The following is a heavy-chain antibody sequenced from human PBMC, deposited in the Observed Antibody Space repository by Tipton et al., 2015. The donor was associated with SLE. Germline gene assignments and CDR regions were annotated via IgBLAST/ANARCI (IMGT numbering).Heavy chain of an antibody. Sequence: GSLRLSCAASGFTFRTYAMSWVRQAPGRGLEWVSSISASGDSTYLADSVKGRFTLSRDNSKNMLYMQMNSLRADDSAIYYCAKDYGDLQNWFDPWGQGTLVTVSS. CDR1: GFTFRTYA. J-gene: IGHJ5*02. CDR2: ISASGDST. D-gene: IGHD4/OR15-4a*01. CDR3: AKDYGDLQNWFDP. V-gene: IGHV3-23*01.